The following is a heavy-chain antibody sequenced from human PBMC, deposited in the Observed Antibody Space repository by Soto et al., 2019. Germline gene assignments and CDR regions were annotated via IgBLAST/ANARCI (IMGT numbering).Heavy chain of an antibody. CDR1: GFIFSTYG. D-gene: IGHD1-26*01. CDR3: ARAVGPFDY. Sequence: QVQLEESGGGVVQPGKSLRLSCAASGFIFSTYGMHWVRQAPGKGLQWVAVIWYDGSNKYYADSVKGRFTISRDNLKNTLYLQMDDLRVEDTALYYCARAVGPFDYWGQGTLVTVS. CDR2: IWYDGSNK. V-gene: IGHV3-33*01. J-gene: IGHJ4*02.